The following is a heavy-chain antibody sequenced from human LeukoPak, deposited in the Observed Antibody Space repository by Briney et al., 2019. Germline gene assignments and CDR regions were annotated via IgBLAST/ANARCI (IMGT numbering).Heavy chain of an antibody. CDR2: INPNSVGT. CDR1: GYTFTGYY. V-gene: IGHV1-2*02. Sequence: GASVKVSCKASGYTFTGYYMHWVRQAPGQGLEWMGWINPNSVGTNYAQKFQVRVTMTRDTSISTAYMELSRLRSDDPDVYYCARSGTGTTLGLYYYYMDVWGKGTTVTISS. CDR3: ARSGTGTTLGLYYYYMDV. D-gene: IGHD1-1*01. J-gene: IGHJ6*03.